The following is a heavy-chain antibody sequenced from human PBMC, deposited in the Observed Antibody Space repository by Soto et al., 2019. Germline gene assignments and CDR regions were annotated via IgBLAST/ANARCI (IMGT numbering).Heavy chain of an antibody. CDR1: GGSISSGDYY. CDR2: IYYSGST. J-gene: IGHJ6*02. Sequence: SETLSLTCTISGGSISSGDYYWCWIRQPPGKGLEWIGYIYYSGSTYYNPSLKSRVTISVDTSKNQFSLKLSSVTAADTAVYYCVFYALQGYYDVMYVSGRGTSVT. V-gene: IGHV4-30-4*01. CDR3: VFYALQGYYDVMYV. D-gene: IGHD3-16*01.